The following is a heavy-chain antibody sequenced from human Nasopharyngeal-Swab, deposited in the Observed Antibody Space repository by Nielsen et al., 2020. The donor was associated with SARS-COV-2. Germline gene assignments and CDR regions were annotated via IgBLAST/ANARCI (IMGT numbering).Heavy chain of an antibody. CDR2: ISYDGSNK. V-gene: IGHV3-30-3*01. CDR3: AKDRADIVVVPAAGYYYGMDV. Sequence: GESLKISCAASGFTFSSYAMHWVRQAPGKGLEWVAVISYDGSNKYYADSVKGRFTISRDNSKNTLYLQMNSLRAEDTAVYYCAKDRADIVVVPAAGYYYGMDVGGQGTTVTVSS. J-gene: IGHJ6*02. CDR1: GFTFSSYA. D-gene: IGHD2-2*01.